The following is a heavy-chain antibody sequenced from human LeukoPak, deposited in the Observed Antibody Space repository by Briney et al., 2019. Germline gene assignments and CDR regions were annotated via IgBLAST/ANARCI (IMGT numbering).Heavy chain of an antibody. J-gene: IGHJ3*01. CDR2: ISSSSSYI. CDR1: GFPFSSYA. Sequence: GGSLRLSCAASGFPFSSYAMHWVRQAPGKGLEWVSSISSSSSYIYYADSVKGRFTISRDNAKNALYLQMNSLRAEDTAVYYCAIVYCGDPTKGDAFDLWGQGTMVTVSS. D-gene: IGHD4-17*01. CDR3: AIVYCGDPTKGDAFDL. V-gene: IGHV3-21*01.